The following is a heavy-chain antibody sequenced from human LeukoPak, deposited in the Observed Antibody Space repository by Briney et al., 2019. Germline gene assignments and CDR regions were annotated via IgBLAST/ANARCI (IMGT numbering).Heavy chain of an antibody. V-gene: IGHV3-23*01. CDR3: AKGKNYYDSSGYYLVPYYFDY. CDR1: GFTFSSYA. CDR2: ISGSGGST. Sequence: PGGSLRLSCAASGFTFSSYAMSWVRQAPGKGLEWVSAISGSGGSTYYADSVKGRFTISRDNSKNTLYLQMNSLRAEDTAVYYCAKGKNYYDSSGYYLVPYYFDYWGQGTLVTVSS. J-gene: IGHJ4*02. D-gene: IGHD3-22*01.